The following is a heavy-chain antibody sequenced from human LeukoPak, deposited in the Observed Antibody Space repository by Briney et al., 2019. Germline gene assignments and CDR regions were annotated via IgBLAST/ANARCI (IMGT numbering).Heavy chain of an antibody. CDR3: ARDVDTTYYFDY. J-gene: IGHJ4*02. Sequence: ASVKVSCKVSGYTLTELSMHWVRQAPGQGLEWMGIINPSGGSTSYAQKFQGRVTMTRDTSTSTVYMELSSLRSGDTAVYYCARDVDTTYYFDYWGQGTLVTVSS. CDR1: GYTLTELS. D-gene: IGHD5-18*01. V-gene: IGHV1-46*01. CDR2: INPSGGST.